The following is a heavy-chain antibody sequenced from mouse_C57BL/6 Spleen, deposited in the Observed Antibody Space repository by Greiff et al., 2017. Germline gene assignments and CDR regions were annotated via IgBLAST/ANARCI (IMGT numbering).Heavy chain of an antibody. D-gene: IGHD2-3*01. J-gene: IGHJ2*01. CDR3: ARNGDGYLFDY. V-gene: IGHV5-6*01. CDR2: ISSGGSYT. Sequence: EVQGVESGGDLVKPGGSLKLSCAASGFTFSSYGMSWVRQTPDKRLEWVATISSGGSYTYYPDSVKGRFTISRDNAKNTLYLQMSSLKSEDTAMYYCARNGDGYLFDYWGQGTTLTVSS. CDR1: GFTFSSYG.